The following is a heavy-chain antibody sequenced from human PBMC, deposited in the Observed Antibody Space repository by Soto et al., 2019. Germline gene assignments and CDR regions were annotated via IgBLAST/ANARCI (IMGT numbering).Heavy chain of an antibody. Sequence: SGPTLVNPTQTLTLTCTFSGFSLSTSGMCVSWIRQPPGKALEWLALIDWDDDKYYSTSLKTRLTISKDTSKNQVVLTMTNMDPVDTATYYCARIPSYYGSGSDYNPEYYFDYWGQGTLVTVSS. D-gene: IGHD3-10*01. J-gene: IGHJ4*02. CDR3: ARIPSYYGSGSDYNPEYYFDY. V-gene: IGHV2-70*01. CDR1: GFSLSTSGMC. CDR2: IDWDDDK.